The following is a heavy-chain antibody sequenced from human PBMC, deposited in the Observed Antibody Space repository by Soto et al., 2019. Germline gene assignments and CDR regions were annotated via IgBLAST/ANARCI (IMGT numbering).Heavy chain of an antibody. J-gene: IGHJ5*02. D-gene: IGHD2-2*01. V-gene: IGHV3-66*01. CDR3: ARDRSIVLVPAALIWFDP. CDR1: GFTVSSNY. CDR2: IYSGGST. Sequence: GGSLRLSCAASGFTVSSNYMSWVRQAPGKGLEWVSVIYSGGSTYYADSVKGRFTISRDNSKNTLYLQMNSLRAEDTAVYYCARDRSIVLVPAALIWFDPWGQGTLVTVSS.